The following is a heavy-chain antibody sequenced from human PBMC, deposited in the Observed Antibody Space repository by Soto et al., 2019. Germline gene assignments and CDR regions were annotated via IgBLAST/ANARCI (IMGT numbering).Heavy chain of an antibody. D-gene: IGHD3-3*01. J-gene: IGHJ5*02. CDR2: INHSGST. V-gene: IGHV4-34*01. Sequence: PSETLSLTCAVYGGSFSGYYWSWIRQPPGKGLEWIGEINHSGSTNYNPSLKSRVTISVDTSKNQFSLKLSSVTAADTAVYYCARGLYYDFWSGYHNWFDPRGQGTLVTVSS. CDR3: ARGLYYDFWSGYHNWFDP. CDR1: GGSFSGYY.